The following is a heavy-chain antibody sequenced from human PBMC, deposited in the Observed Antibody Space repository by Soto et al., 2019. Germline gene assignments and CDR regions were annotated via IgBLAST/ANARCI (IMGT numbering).Heavy chain of an antibody. CDR1: GFTFSSYG. D-gene: IGHD5-12*01. Sequence: XGSLRLSCSGAGFTFSSYGMSWVRQAPGKGLEWVSFISNGGDATHYTDSVKGRFIISRDNSKNTLYLQMNSLRAEDTAVYYCAMGGGYRYLDHWGQGALVTVSS. CDR3: AMGGGYRYLDH. CDR2: ISNGGDAT. V-gene: IGHV3-23*01. J-gene: IGHJ4*02.